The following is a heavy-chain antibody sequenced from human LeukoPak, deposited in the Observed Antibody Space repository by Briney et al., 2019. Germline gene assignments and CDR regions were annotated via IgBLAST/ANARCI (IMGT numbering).Heavy chain of an antibody. CDR2: ISGSGVNT. CDR1: GFTFSSYA. V-gene: IGHV3-23*01. Sequence: GGSLRLSCAASGFTFSSYAMSWVRQAPGKGLEWFSAISGSGVNTDYADSVKGRFTISRDNSKNTLYLQMNSLRAEDTAVYYCARGKVYLGATVLDYWGQGTLVTVSS. D-gene: IGHD1-26*01. J-gene: IGHJ4*02. CDR3: ARGKVYLGATVLDY.